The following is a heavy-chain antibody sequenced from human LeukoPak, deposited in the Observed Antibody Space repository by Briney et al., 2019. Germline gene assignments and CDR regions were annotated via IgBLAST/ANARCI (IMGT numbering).Heavy chain of an antibody. J-gene: IGHJ4*02. Sequence: GGSLTLSCPASGFTFSSYSMNWVRQAPGKGLEWVSSISSSSTYIYYADSVKGRFTISRDNVKSSLYLQMNSLRAEDTAVYYCATLPPDYDSSGYSYLQDYWGQGTLVTVPS. CDR2: ISSSSTYI. V-gene: IGHV3-21*01. D-gene: IGHD3-22*01. CDR3: ATLPPDYDSSGYSYLQDY. CDR1: GFTFSSYS.